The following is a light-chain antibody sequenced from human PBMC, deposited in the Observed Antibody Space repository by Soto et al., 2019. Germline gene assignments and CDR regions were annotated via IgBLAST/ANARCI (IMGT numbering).Light chain of an antibody. CDR2: EGT. J-gene: IGLJ1*01. CDR1: SSDVGGYSL. Sequence: QSVLTQPASVSGSPGQSITISCTGTSSDVGGYSLVSWYQQHPGEAPKLMIYEGTKRPSGISNRFFGSKSGNTASLTISGLQAEDEGDYYCCSYAGRDTFVFGTGTKVTVL. CDR3: CSYAGRDTFV. V-gene: IGLV2-23*01.